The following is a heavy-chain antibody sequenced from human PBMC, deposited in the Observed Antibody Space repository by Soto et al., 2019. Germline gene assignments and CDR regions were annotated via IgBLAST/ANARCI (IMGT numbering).Heavy chain of an antibody. CDR1: GFTFSGSA. CDR3: TRQDRRGYYGSGSYYYGMDV. V-gene: IGHV3-73*01. CDR2: IRSKANSYAT. Sequence: EVQLVESGGGLVQPGGSLKLSCAASGFTFSGSAMHWVRQASGKGLEWVGRIRSKANSYATAYAASVKGRFTISRDDSKSTAYLQMNSLKTEDTAVYYCTRQDRRGYYGSGSYYYGMDVWGQGTTVTVSS. J-gene: IGHJ6*02. D-gene: IGHD3-10*01.